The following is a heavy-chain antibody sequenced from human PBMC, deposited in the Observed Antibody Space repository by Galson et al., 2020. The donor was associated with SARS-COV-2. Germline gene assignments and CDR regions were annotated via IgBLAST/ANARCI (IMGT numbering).Heavy chain of an antibody. J-gene: IGHJ6*02. CDR1: GFTFSSYA. CDR3: ARDPADYDFWSGDYLRGYYYYYGMDV. CDR2: ISYDGSNK. D-gene: IGHD3-3*01. Sequence: GESLKISCAASGFTFSSYAMHWVRQAPGKGLEWVAVISYDGSNKYYADSVKGRFTISRDNSKNTLYLQMNSLRAEDTAVYYCARDPADYDFWSGDYLRGYYYYYGMDVWGQGTTVTVSS. V-gene: IGHV3-30-3*01.